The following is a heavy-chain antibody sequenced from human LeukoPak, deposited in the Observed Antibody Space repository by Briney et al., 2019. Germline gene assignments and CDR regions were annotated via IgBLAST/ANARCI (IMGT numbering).Heavy chain of an antibody. D-gene: IGHD3-10*01. Sequence: PGGSLRLSCAASGFTFSSYSMNWVRQAPGKGLEWVSYISSSSSTIYYADSVKGRFTISRDNAKNSLYLQMNSLRAEDTAVYYCARGIMVRGVNWFDPWGQGTLVTVSS. CDR2: ISSSSSTI. J-gene: IGHJ5*02. V-gene: IGHV3-48*04. CDR1: GFTFSSYS. CDR3: ARGIMVRGVNWFDP.